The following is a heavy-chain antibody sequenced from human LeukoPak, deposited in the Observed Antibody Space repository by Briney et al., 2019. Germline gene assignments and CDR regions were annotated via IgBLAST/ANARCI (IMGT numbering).Heavy chain of an antibody. V-gene: IGHV3-23*01. CDR2: ISGSGGST. D-gene: IGHD3-9*01. Sequence: GGSLRLSCAASGFTFSSYAMSWVRQAPGKGLEWVSAISGSGGSTYYADSVKGRFTISRDNSKNTPYLQMNSRRAEDTAVYYCAKDLGYDILTGYFDYWGQGTLVTVSS. J-gene: IGHJ4*02. CDR3: AKDLGYDILTGYFDY. CDR1: GFTFSSYA.